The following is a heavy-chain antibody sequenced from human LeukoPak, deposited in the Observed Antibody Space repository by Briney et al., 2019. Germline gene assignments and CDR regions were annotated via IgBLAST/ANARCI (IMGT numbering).Heavy chain of an antibody. Sequence: ASVKVSCKASGYTFTGYYMHWVRQAPGQGLEWTGWINLNSGGTNYAQKFQGRVTMTRDTSISTAYMELSRLRSDDTAVYYCARGYCSSTSCFLRFDPWGQGTLVTVSS. D-gene: IGHD2-2*01. CDR3: ARGYCSSTSCFLRFDP. V-gene: IGHV1-2*02. CDR1: GYTFTGYY. J-gene: IGHJ5*02. CDR2: INLNSGGT.